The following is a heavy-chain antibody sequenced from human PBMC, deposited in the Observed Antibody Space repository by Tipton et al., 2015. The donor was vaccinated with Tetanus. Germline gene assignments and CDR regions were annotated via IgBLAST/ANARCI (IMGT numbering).Heavy chain of an antibody. Sequence: GSLRLSCAASGFTLNSYGMSWVRQAPGKGLEWVASISSGSAQIYYADSVEGRFTISRDNSKNSVYLQMSSLRADDTAVYYCARLEEYTYGFDLWGQGTMVTVSS. J-gene: IGHJ3*01. CDR2: ISSGSAQI. D-gene: IGHD1-1*01. CDR3: ARLEEYTYGFDL. CDR1: GFTLNSYG. V-gene: IGHV3-21*01.